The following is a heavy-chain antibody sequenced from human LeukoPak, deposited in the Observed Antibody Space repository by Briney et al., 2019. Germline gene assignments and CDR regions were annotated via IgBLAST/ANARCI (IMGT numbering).Heavy chain of an antibody. D-gene: IGHD5/OR15-5a*01. CDR1: GFTFSSYG. CDR3: ARDSVHDDAFDI. Sequence: PGGSLRLSCAPSGFTFSSYGMHWVRQAPGKGLEWVAFIRYDGSNKYYADSVKGRFTISRDNSKNTLYLQMNSLRAEDTAVCYCARDSVHDDAFDIWGQGTMVTVSS. V-gene: IGHV3-30*02. J-gene: IGHJ3*02. CDR2: IRYDGSNK.